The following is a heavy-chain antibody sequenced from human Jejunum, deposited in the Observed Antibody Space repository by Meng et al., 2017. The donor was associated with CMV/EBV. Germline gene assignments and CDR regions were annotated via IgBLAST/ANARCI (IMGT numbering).Heavy chain of an antibody. D-gene: IGHD1-14*01. CDR3: ARVLIPPTITNLVSFDP. J-gene: IGHJ5*02. V-gene: IGHV4-30-4*01. CDR2: IYYRGTA. Sequence: SNSGSDYYWSWIRQPPGKGLEWIGHIYYRGTAFYNPSLKSRVIMSADRSKHQLSLRLSSVTAADTAVYYCARVLIPPTITNLVSFDPWGQGTLVTVSS. CDR1: SNSGSDYY.